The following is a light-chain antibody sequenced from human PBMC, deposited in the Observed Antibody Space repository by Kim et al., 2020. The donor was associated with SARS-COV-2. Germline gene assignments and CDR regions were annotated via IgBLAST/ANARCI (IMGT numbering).Light chain of an antibody. Sequence: PGERATRSCRASQSVSSYLAWYQQKPGQTPRLLIDSTSNRATGIPARFSGSGSGTDFTLTISSLEPEDFAVYYCQLRSNWPPLLTFGPGTKVDIK. CDR3: QLRSNWPPLLT. CDR1: QSVSSY. V-gene: IGKV3-11*01. CDR2: STS. J-gene: IGKJ3*01.